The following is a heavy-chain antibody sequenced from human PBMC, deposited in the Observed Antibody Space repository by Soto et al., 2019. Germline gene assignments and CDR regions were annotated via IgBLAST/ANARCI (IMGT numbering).Heavy chain of an antibody. J-gene: IGHJ6*02. CDR1: GFTFSDYY. CDR3: ARGWGTEGYYYYGMDV. CDR2: ISSSGSTI. Sequence: LRLSCAASGFTFSDYYMSWIRQAPGKGLEWVSYISSSGSTIYYAVSVEGRFTISRDNAKNSLYPQMNSLRAEDTAVYYCARGWGTEGYYYYGMDVWGQETTVTVSS. V-gene: IGHV3-11*01. D-gene: IGHD2-8*02.